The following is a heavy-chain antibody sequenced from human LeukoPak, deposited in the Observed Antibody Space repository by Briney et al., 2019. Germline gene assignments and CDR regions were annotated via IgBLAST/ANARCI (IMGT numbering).Heavy chain of an antibody. CDR1: GFTSSSYA. Sequence: PGGSLRLSCAASGFTSSSYAMHWVRQAPGKGLEWVAVISYDGSNKYYADSVKGRFTISRDNSKNTLYLQMNSLRAEDTAVYYCASTAMPTDFDYWGQGTLVTVSS. V-gene: IGHV3-30-3*01. J-gene: IGHJ4*02. D-gene: IGHD5-18*01. CDR2: ISYDGSNK. CDR3: ASTAMPTDFDY.